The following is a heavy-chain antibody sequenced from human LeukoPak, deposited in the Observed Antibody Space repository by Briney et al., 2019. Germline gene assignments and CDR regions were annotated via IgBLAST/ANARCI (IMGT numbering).Heavy chain of an antibody. CDR2: INPSGGST. Sequence: ASVKVSCKASGYTFTSYYMRWVRQAPGQGLEWMGIINPSGGSTSYAQKFQGRVTMTRDTSTSTVYMELSSLRSEDTAVYYCARPYCGGDCYYYFDYWGQGTLVTVSS. CDR1: GYTFTSYY. J-gene: IGHJ4*02. V-gene: IGHV1-46*01. D-gene: IGHD2-21*02. CDR3: ARPYCGGDCYYYFDY.